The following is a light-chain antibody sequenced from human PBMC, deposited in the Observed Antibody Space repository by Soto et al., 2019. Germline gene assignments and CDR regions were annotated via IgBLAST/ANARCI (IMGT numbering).Light chain of an antibody. CDR2: EVT. V-gene: IGLV2-8*01. Sequence: QSCLTQPASASFSPRQSVTISCTGTSSDVGGYDYVSWYQQHPGKAPKLMIYEVTIRPSGVSDRFSGSKSGNTASLTVSGLQAEDEADYYCSSYTGGNPSYVFGTGTKVTVL. J-gene: IGLJ1*01. CDR3: SSYTGGNPSYV. CDR1: SSDVGGYDY.